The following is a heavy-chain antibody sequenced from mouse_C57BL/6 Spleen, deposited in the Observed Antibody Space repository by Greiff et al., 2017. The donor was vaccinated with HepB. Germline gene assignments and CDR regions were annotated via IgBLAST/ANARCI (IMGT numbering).Heavy chain of an antibody. Sequence: VQLQQSGPGLVQPSQSLSITCTVSGFSLTSYGVHWVRQSPGKGLEWLGVIWSGGSTDYNAAFISRLSISKDNSKSQVFFKMNSLQADDTAIYYCARFYLDAMDYWGQGTSVTVSS. J-gene: IGHJ4*01. D-gene: IGHD2-1*01. V-gene: IGHV2-2*01. CDR2: IWSGGST. CDR1: GFSLTSYG. CDR3: ARFYLDAMDY.